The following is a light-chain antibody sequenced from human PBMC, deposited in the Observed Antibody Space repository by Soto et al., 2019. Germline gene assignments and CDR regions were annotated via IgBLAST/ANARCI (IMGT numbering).Light chain of an antibody. Sequence: DIQMTQSPSSLSASVGDRVTISCRASQSISTHLNRYQQKPGKAPNLLIYAASSLQSGVPSRFSGSGSGTDFTLTISSLQPEDFATYFCQQSYITPAGFGGGTKVDIK. J-gene: IGKJ4*01. CDR3: QQSYITPAG. CDR1: QSISTH. V-gene: IGKV1-39*01. CDR2: AAS.